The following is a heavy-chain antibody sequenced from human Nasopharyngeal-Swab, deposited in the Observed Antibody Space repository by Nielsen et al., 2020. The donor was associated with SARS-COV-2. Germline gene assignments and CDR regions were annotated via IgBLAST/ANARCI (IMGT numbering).Heavy chain of an antibody. CDR2: IIPIFGTA. D-gene: IGHD6-6*01. CDR3: ARAASIAARPGLDY. Sequence: SVKVSCKASGGTFSSYAISWVRQAPGQGLEWMGGIIPIFGTANYAQKFQGSVTITADESTSTAYMELSSLRSEDTAVYYCARAASIAARPGLDYWGQGTLVTVSS. V-gene: IGHV1-69*13. J-gene: IGHJ4*02. CDR1: GGTFSSYA.